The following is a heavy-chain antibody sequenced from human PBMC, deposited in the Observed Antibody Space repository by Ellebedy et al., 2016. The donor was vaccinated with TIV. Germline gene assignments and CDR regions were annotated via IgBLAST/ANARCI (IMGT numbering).Heavy chain of an antibody. V-gene: IGHV3-48*04. J-gene: IGHJ4*02. Sequence: GGSLRLXXAASGFTFSSYSMNWVRQAPGKGLEWVSYISSSSSTIYYADSVKGRFTISRDNAKNSLYLQMNSLRAEDTAVYYCASPSTNRYSSSWYGPFDYWGQGTLVTVSS. CDR1: GFTFSSYS. CDR3: ASPSTNRYSSSWYGPFDY. D-gene: IGHD6-13*01. CDR2: ISSSSSTI.